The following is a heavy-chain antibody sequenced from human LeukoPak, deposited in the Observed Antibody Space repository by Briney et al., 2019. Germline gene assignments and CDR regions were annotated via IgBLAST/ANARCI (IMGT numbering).Heavy chain of an antibody. J-gene: IGHJ6*03. V-gene: IGHV3-7*01. CDR2: IKQDGSEK. CDR3: ARERQQLALYYYYYYMDV. CDR1: GFTFSSYW. D-gene: IGHD6-13*01. Sequence: QPGGSLRLSCAASGFTFSSYWMSWVRQAPGKGLEWVANIKQDGSEKYYVDSVKGRFTISRDNAKNSLYLQMNSLRAKDTAVYYCARERQQLALYYYYYYMDVLGKGTTVTVSS.